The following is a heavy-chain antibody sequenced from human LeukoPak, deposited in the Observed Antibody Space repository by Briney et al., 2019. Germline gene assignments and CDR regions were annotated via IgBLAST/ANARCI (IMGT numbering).Heavy chain of an antibody. J-gene: IGHJ5*02. V-gene: IGHV1-69*04. CDR1: GGTFSSYA. CDR3: ARESPVVPAAICLVCRWFDP. D-gene: IGHD2-2*02. CDR2: IIPILGIA. Sequence: SVKVSCKASGGTFSSYAISWVRQAPGQGLEWMGRIIPILGIANYAQKFQGRVTITADKSTSTAYMELSSLRSEDTAVYYCARESPVVPAAICLVCRWFDPWGQGTLVTVSS.